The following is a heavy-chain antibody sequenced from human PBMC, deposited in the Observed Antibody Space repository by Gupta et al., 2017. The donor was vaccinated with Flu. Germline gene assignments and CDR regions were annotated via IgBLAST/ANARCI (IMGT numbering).Heavy chain of an antibody. D-gene: IGHD2-8*01. CDR3: SRFRYQLLMSP. J-gene: IGHJ5*02. CDR2: INYGGSI. CDR1: GGSFSDYY. Sequence: GGSFSDYYWSWGRQAPGKGLEWIGEINYGGSINYNPSLKSRITISVDTSKNQFSLNLRSVTAADTAMDYCSRFRYQLLMSPWWLGSQVTVS. V-gene: IGHV4-34*01.